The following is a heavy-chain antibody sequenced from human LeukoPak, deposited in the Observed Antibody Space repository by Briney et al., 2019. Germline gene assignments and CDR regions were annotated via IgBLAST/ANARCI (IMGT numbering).Heavy chain of an antibody. CDR2: INHSGST. V-gene: IGHV4-34*01. D-gene: IGHD2-2*01. Sequence: PSETLSLTCAVYGGSFSGYHWSWIRQPPGKGLEWIGEINHSGSTNYNPSLRSRVTISVDTSKNQFSLKLSSVTAADTAVYYCARHLGYCSSSSCYFDYWGQGALVTVSS. CDR3: ARHLGYCSSSSCYFDY. CDR1: GGSFSGYH. J-gene: IGHJ4*02.